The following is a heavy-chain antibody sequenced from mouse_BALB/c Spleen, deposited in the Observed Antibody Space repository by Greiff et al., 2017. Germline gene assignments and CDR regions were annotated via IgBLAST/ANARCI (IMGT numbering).Heavy chain of an antibody. CDR3: ARKEVPAWFAY. Sequence: VQLVESGPGLVQPSQCLSISCTVSGFSLTSYGVHWVRQSPGKGLEWLGGIWSGGSTDYNAAFISRLSISKDNSKSQVFFKMNSLQANDTAIYCCARKEVPAWFAYWGQGTLVTVSA. CDR2: IWSGGST. V-gene: IGHV2-2*02. D-gene: IGHD2-14*01. CDR1: GFSLTSYG. J-gene: IGHJ3*01.